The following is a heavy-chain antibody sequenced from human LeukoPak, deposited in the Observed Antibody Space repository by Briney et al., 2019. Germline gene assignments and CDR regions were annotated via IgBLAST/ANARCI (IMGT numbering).Heavy chain of an antibody. J-gene: IGHJ6*02. CDR3: ARKTGIAARRYDMDV. Sequence: SETLSLTCAVYGGSSSGYYWSWIRQPPGKGLEWIGEINHSGSTNYNPSLKSRVTISVDTSKNQFSLKLSSVTAADTAVYYCARKTGIAARRYDMDVWGQGTTVTVS. D-gene: IGHD6-6*01. V-gene: IGHV4-34*01. CDR1: GGSSSGYY. CDR2: INHSGST.